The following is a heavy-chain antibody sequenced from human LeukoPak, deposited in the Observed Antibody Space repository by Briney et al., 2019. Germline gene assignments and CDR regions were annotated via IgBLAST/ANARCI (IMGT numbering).Heavy chain of an antibody. CDR2: ISGSGGST. CDR1: GFTFSSYA. V-gene: IGHV3-23*01. D-gene: IGHD6-13*01. Sequence: GGSLRLSCAASGFTFSSYAMSWVRQAPGNGLEWVSAISGSGGSTYYADSVKGRFTISRDNSKNTLYLQMNSLRAEDTAVYYCGNEPSSSWLRGAFDIWGQGTMVTVSS. CDR3: GNEPSSSWLRGAFDI. J-gene: IGHJ3*02.